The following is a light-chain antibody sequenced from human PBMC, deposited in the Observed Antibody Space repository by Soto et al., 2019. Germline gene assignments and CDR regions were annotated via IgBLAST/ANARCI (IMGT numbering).Light chain of an antibody. CDR1: QSVNRY. J-gene: IGKJ4*01. CDR2: DAT. CDR3: QQRSNWPLT. Sequence: EIVLTQSPATLSLSPGERATLSCRASQSVNRYLAWYQQKPGQAPRLLIYDATNRATGIPARFSGSGSGTDFTLTISSLEPEDFAFYYCQQRSNWPLTFGGGTKVEI. V-gene: IGKV3-11*01.